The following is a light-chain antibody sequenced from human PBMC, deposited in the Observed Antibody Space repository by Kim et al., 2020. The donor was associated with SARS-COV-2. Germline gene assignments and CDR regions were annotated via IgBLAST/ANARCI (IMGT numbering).Light chain of an antibody. Sequence: EIVLTQSPGTLSLSPGERATLSCRASQTVSTFLAWYQQKPGQAPRLLIYHASNRATGIPARFSGSGSGTDFTLTISSLEPEDFAVYYCQQRSNWPLTLGGGTKVDIK. CDR1: QTVSTF. CDR3: QQRSNWPLT. J-gene: IGKJ4*01. V-gene: IGKV3-11*01. CDR2: HAS.